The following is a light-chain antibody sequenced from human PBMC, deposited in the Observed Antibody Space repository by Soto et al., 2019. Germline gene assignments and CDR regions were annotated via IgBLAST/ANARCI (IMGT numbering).Light chain of an antibody. CDR3: QQYDSWPLT. Sequence: ESVMTQSPATLSASPGERATLSCRASQSVSSNLAWYQQKPGQAPRLLIYGASTRATGIPARFSGSGSGTEFTLTISSLQSEDFAVYYCQQYDSWPLTFGGGTKVDIK. CDR2: GAS. V-gene: IGKV3-15*01. J-gene: IGKJ4*01. CDR1: QSVSSN.